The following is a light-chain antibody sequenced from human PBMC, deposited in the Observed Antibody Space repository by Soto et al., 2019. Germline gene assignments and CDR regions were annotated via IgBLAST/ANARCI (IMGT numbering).Light chain of an antibody. V-gene: IGLV1-51*01. CDR3: GKWDSSLSAVV. Sequence: QSALTQPPSVSAAPGQTVTISCAGSSSNIGNNFVSWYQQLPGTAPKLLIYDNNKRPSGIPDRFSGSKSGTSATLGITGLQTGDEADYYCGKWDSSLSAVVFGGGTQLTVL. CDR2: DNN. J-gene: IGLJ2*01. CDR1: SSNIGNNF.